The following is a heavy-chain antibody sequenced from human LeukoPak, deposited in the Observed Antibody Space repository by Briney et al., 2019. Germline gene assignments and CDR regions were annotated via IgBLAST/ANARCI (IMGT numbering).Heavy chain of an antibody. D-gene: IGHD2-15*01. V-gene: IGHV1-2*02. J-gene: IGHJ5*02. CDR2: INPNSGGT. Sequence: ASVKVSCKASGYTFTGYYMHWVRQAPGQGLEWMGWINPNSGGTNYAQKLQGRVTMTTDTSTSTAYMELRSLRSDDTAVYYCAREGGYCSGGSCYSGWFDPWGQGTLVTVSS. CDR1: GYTFTGYY. CDR3: AREGGYCSGGSCYSGWFDP.